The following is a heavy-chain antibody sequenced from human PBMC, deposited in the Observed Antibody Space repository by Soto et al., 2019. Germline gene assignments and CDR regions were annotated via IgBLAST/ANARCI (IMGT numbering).Heavy chain of an antibody. CDR1: GFIFGDYY. Sequence: QVQLVESGGGLVKPGGSLRLSCAASGFIFGDYYMSWIRQAPGKGLEWVSYIGSSGDTIYYADSVRGRFTISRDNAKNSLVLQKVSLRAEDTAVYYCASLPSLLFGDLTFDYWGQGTLVTVSS. CDR2: IGSSGDTI. V-gene: IGHV3-11*01. CDR3: ASLPSLLFGDLTFDY. D-gene: IGHD3-10*01. J-gene: IGHJ4*02.